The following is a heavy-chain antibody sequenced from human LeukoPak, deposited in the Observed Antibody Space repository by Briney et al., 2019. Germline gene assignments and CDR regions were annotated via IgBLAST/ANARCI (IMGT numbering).Heavy chain of an antibody. J-gene: IGHJ6*03. CDR1: GYTFTNYY. Sequence: ASVKVSCKASGYTFTNYYMYWVRQAPGQGLEWMGIINPSGSSTIYAQKFQGRVTMTRDMSTTTVYMELSSLRSEDTAVYYCAREGLRSIAARRGTRDYMDVWGKGTTVIVSS. CDR2: INPSGSST. CDR3: AREGLRSIAARRGTRDYMDV. V-gene: IGHV1-46*01. D-gene: IGHD6-6*01.